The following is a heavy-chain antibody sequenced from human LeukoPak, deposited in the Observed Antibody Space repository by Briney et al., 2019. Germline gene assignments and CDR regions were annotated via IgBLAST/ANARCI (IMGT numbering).Heavy chain of an antibody. Sequence: PSETLSLTCAVYGGSFSGYYWSWIRQPPGKGLEWIGEINHSGSTNYNPSLKSRVTISVDTSKNQFSLKLSSVTAADTAVYYCARERVRGYSYGPAAEYYGMDVWGQGTTVTVSS. V-gene: IGHV4-34*01. CDR2: INHSGST. J-gene: IGHJ6*02. D-gene: IGHD5-18*01. CDR3: ARERVRGYSYGPAAEYYGMDV. CDR1: GGSFSGYY.